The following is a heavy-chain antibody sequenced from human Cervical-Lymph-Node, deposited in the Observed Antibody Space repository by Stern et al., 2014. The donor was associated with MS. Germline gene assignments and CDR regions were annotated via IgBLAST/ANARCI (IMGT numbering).Heavy chain of an antibody. CDR1: GFTFSSYD. J-gene: IGHJ4*02. V-gene: IGHV3-13*01. CDR3: ARGRGQLAYYFDY. D-gene: IGHD2-2*01. Sequence: EEQLVESGGGLVQPGGSLRLSCAASGFTFSSYDMHWVRQATGKGLEWVSAIGTAGDTYYPGSVKGRFTISRENAKNSLYLQMNSLRAGDTAVYYCARGRGQLAYYFDYWGQGTLVTVSS. CDR2: IGTAGDT.